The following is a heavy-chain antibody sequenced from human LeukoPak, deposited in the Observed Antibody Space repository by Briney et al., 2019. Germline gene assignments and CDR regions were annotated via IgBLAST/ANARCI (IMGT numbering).Heavy chain of an antibody. CDR3: ARIEGSTFDY. V-gene: IGHV5-51*01. CDR1: GYTFTTYW. J-gene: IGHJ4*02. CDR2: IYPGVSES. Sequence: GESLKISCKGSGYTFTTYWSGWVRQMPGKGLEWMGIIYPGVSESKYNPSLQGQVTISADKSISTAYLQWSSLKASDTAIYYCARIEGSTFDYWGQGTLVTVSS.